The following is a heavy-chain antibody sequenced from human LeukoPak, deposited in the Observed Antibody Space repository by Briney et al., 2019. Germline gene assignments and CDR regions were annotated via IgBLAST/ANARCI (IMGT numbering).Heavy chain of an antibody. V-gene: IGHV4-59*02. D-gene: IGHD6-13*01. CDR1: GGSVSGYY. Sequence: PSETLSLTCAVSGGSVSGYYWSWVRQFPGRRLEWIGYIHYSGRTNYNPSLKSRITLSLGTSSNQISLELKSVTSADTALYYCVRDSGYSSSWYLIDDDFDIWGQGTMVIVSA. J-gene: IGHJ3*02. CDR2: IHYSGRT. CDR3: VRDSGYSSSWYLIDDDFDI.